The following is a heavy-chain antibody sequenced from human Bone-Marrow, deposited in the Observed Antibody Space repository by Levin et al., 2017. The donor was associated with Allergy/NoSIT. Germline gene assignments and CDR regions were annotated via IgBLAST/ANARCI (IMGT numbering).Heavy chain of an antibody. J-gene: IGHJ6*02. V-gene: IGHV3-30*18. CDR3: AKDRRSSSSTSCRYYDYGMDV. CDR2: ISYDGSNK. CDR1: GFTFSSYG. D-gene: IGHD2-2*01. Sequence: PGGSLRLSCAASGFTFSSYGMHWVRQAPGKGLEWVAVISYDGSNKYYADSVKGRFTISRDNSKNTLYLQMNSLRAEDTAVYYCAKDRRSSSSTSCRYYDYGMDVWGQGTTVTVSS.